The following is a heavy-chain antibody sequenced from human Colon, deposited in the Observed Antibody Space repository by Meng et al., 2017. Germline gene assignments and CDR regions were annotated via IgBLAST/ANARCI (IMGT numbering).Heavy chain of an antibody. CDR2: ISPNGGST. D-gene: IGHD6-13*01. V-gene: IGHV3-64*01. CDR1: GFTFSSYA. CDR3: AINGIVATVFNWFDS. Sequence: GGSLRLSCAGSGFTFSSYAMHWVRQAPGKGLEYVSGISPNGGSTYYANSVKGRFTISRDNSKNTLYLQMGSLRADDMAVYYCAINGIVATVFNWFDSWGQGTRVTSSS. J-gene: IGHJ5*01.